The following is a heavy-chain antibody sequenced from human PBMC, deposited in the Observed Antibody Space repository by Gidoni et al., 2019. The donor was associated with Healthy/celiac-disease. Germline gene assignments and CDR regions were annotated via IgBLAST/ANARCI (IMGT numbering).Heavy chain of an antibody. CDR2: IKQDGSEK. V-gene: IGHV3-7*01. Sequence: EGQLVESGGGLVQPGGSLRLSCAASGCTFSSYWMSWVRQAPGKGLEWVATIKQDGSEKYYVDSVKGRFTISRDNAKNSLYLQMNSLRAEDTAVYYCARDNYYDSSGYYGMVGFDYWGQGTLVTVSS. CDR1: GCTFSSYW. D-gene: IGHD3-22*01. J-gene: IGHJ4*02. CDR3: ARDNYYDSSGYYGMVGFDY.